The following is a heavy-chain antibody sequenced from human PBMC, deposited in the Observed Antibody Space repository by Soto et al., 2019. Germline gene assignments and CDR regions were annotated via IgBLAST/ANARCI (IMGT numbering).Heavy chain of an antibody. D-gene: IGHD2-2*01. V-gene: IGHV4-30-2*01. Sequence: SETLSLTCAFSGGSISSGGYSWSWIRQPPGKGLEWIGYIYHSGSTYYNPSLKSRVTISVDRSKNQFSLKLSSVTAADTAVYYCARIPDRWGQGTLVTVSS. J-gene: IGHJ5*02. CDR2: IYHSGST. CDR3: ARIPDR. CDR1: GGSISSGGYS.